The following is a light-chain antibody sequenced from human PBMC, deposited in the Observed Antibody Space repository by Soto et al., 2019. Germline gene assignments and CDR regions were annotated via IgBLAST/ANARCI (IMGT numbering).Light chain of an antibody. V-gene: IGLV2-23*01. CDR1: TSDVGGYNL. Sequence: QSALTQPASVSGSPGQSITISCSGTTSDVGGYNLVSWYQQHTAKAPKLLIYEGTQRPSGVSSRFSGSKSGNTASLTISGLQAEDEADYYCCSYASSSSYVFGTGTNV. CDR2: EGT. CDR3: CSYASSSSYV. J-gene: IGLJ1*01.